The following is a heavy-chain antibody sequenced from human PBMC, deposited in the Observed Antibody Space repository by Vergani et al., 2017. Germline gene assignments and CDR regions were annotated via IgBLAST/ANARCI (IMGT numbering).Heavy chain of an antibody. V-gene: IGHV4-59*01. D-gene: IGHD6-13*01. CDR3: VREQQLAYYFDY. CDR2: IYYSGSN. Sequence: QVQLQESGPGLVKPSETLSLTCTVSGGSISSYYWSWIRQPPGKGLEWIGYIYYSGSNNYNPSLKSRVTISVDTSKNQFSLKLSSVTAADTAVYYCVREQQLAYYFDYWGQGTLVTVSS. J-gene: IGHJ4*02. CDR1: GGSISSYY.